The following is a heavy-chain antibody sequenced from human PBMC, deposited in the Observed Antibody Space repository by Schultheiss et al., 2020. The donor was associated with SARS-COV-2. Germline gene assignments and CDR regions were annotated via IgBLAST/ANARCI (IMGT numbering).Heavy chain of an antibody. CDR1: GFTFSSYS. J-gene: IGHJ6*02. CDR2: ISYDGSDE. CDR3: AKGDYSSSSWRYYGMDV. Sequence: GGSLRLSCAASGFTFSSYSMNWVRQAPGKGLEWVAVISYDGSDEYAHSVKGRITISRDNPKNTLYLQMNSLRAEDTAVYYCAKGDYSSSSWRYYGMDVWGQGTTVTVSS. V-gene: IGHV3-30*18. D-gene: IGHD6-6*01.